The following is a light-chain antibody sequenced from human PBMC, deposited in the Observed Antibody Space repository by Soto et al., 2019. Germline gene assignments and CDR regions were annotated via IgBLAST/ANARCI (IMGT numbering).Light chain of an antibody. CDR1: QSMSSW. CDR3: QQYQSYSH. J-gene: IGKJ1*01. Sequence: DIQMTQSPSTLSASVGDKVTITCRASQSMSSWLAWYQQKPGKAPKLLIYKASILESGVPSRFSGSGSGTQCTLTISSLQPDDIATYYCQQYQSYSHFGQGTKVEIK. V-gene: IGKV1-5*03. CDR2: KAS.